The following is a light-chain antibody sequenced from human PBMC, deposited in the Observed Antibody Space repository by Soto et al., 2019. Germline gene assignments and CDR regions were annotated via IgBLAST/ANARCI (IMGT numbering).Light chain of an antibody. J-gene: IGKJ1*01. CDR1: QSVSSN. CDR3: QQYGSSPET. V-gene: IGKV3-20*01. Sequence: EIVMTQSPATLSVFPGERATLSCRASQSVSSNFAWYQQRPGQAPRLLMYGASSRATGIPDRFSGSGSGTDFTLTISRLAPEDFAVYYCQQYGSSPETLGQGTMVDI. CDR2: GAS.